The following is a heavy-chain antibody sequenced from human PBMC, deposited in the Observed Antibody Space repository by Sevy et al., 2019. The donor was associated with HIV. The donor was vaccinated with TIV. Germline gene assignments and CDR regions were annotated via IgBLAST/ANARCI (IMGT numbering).Heavy chain of an antibody. J-gene: IGHJ4*02. CDR2: IHSNDTT. Sequence: GGSLRLSCAASGFTVNSNYMTWVRQAPGKGLEGVSVIHSNDTTYHADSVKDRLTISRDNFKNTLYLHMSSLRAEVTAAYYCARGKSGYGYALNYWGQGTLVTVSS. D-gene: IGHD5-18*01. CDR3: ARGKSGYGYALNY. CDR1: GFTVNSNY. V-gene: IGHV3-66*01.